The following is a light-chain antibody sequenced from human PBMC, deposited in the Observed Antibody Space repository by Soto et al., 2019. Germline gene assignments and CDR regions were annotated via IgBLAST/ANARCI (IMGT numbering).Light chain of an antibody. Sequence: QSVLTQPPSASGSPEQSVTISCTGTSSDVGAYKYVSWYQQYPGKAPKPMIYEVTKRPSGVPDRFSGSKSGNTASLTVSGLQAEDEADYYCTSYVGNDIWVFGGGTKLTVL. V-gene: IGLV2-8*01. CDR2: EVT. CDR3: TSYVGNDIWV. J-gene: IGLJ3*02. CDR1: SSDVGAYKY.